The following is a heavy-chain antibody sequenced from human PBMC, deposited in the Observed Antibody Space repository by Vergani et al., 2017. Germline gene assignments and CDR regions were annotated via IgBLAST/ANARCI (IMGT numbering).Heavy chain of an antibody. Sequence: ELQLVESGGGLVQPGGPLRLSCAASGSTVSGKYITWARQAPGKGLEWVSHIYSGDETYYADSVKGRVTISRDTSKNTLHLQINNLRVEDTAVYYCARGNYYGSGTYVDPWGQGTLVTVSS. CDR1: GSTVSGKY. V-gene: IGHV3-66*02. J-gene: IGHJ5*02. CDR2: IYSGDET. CDR3: ARGNYYGSGTYVDP. D-gene: IGHD3-10*01.